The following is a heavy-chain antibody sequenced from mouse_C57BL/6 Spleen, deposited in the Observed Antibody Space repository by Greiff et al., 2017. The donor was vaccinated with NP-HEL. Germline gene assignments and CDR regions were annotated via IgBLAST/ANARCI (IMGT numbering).Heavy chain of an antibody. CDR2: IPPNSGST. Sequence: QIQLQQPGAELVKPGASVKLSCKASGYTFTSYWMHWVKPRPGQGLEWIGMIPPNSGSTNYNEKFKSKATLTVDKSSSTAYMQLSSLTSEDSAVYYCARNYYGSSYVFDYWGQGTTLTVSS. D-gene: IGHD1-1*01. CDR1: GYTFTSYW. J-gene: IGHJ2*01. V-gene: IGHV1-64*01. CDR3: ARNYYGSSYVFDY.